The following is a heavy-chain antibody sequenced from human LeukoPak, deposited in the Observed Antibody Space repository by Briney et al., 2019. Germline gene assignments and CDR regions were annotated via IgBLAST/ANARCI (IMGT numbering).Heavy chain of an antibody. V-gene: IGHV4-39*07. CDR1: GGSISSSSYY. CDR2: IYYSGST. J-gene: IGHJ6*03. CDR3: ARGDYGADSDPNYYYYYMDV. Sequence: SETLSLTCTVSGGSISSSSYYWGWIRQPPGKGLEWIGSIYYSGSTYYNPSLKSRVTISVDTSKNQFSLKLSSVTAADTAVYYCARGDYGADSDPNYYYYYMDVWGKGTTVTVSS. D-gene: IGHD4-17*01.